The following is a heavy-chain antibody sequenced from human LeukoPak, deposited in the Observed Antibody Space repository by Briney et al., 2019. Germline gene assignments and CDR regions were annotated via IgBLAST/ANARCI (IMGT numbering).Heavy chain of an antibody. CDR2: IRTKPNNYAT. CDR3: AKVRYSSSWYGVYYYYGMDV. Sequence: SGGSLRLSRAASGFTFRSYTMNGVRQASPKGLEWVGRIRTKPNNYATAYAASVQGRLTISRDESKNTAYLQMSSLRPEDTAVYYCAKVRYSSSWYGVYYYYGMDVWGQGTTVTVSS. J-gene: IGHJ6*02. D-gene: IGHD6-13*01. CDR1: GFTFRSYT. V-gene: IGHV3-73*01.